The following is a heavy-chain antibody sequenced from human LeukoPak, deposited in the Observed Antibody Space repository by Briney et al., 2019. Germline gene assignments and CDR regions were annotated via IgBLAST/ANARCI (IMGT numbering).Heavy chain of an antibody. CDR1: GFTFSSYG. Sequence: GGPLRLSCAASGFTFSSYGMSWVRQAPGKGLEWVSAISGSGGSTYYADSVKGRFTISRDNSKNTLYLQMNSLRAEDTAVYYCAKVGDILTGYLHNWGQGTLVTVSS. J-gene: IGHJ4*02. D-gene: IGHD3-9*01. V-gene: IGHV3-23*01. CDR2: ISGSGGST. CDR3: AKVGDILTGYLHN.